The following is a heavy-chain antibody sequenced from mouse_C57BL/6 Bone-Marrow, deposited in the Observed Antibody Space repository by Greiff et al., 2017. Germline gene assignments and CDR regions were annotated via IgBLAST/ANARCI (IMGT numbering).Heavy chain of an antibody. J-gene: IGHJ3*01. V-gene: IGHV5-6*01. D-gene: IGHD2-1*01. Sequence: EVKVVESGGDLVKPGGSLKLSCAASGFTFSSYGMSWVRQTPDKRLEWVATISSGGSYTYYPDSVKGRFTISRDNAKNTLYLQMSSLKSEDTAMYYCARLGNSAWFAYWGQGTLVTVSA. CDR3: ARLGNSAWFAY. CDR2: ISSGGSYT. CDR1: GFTFSSYG.